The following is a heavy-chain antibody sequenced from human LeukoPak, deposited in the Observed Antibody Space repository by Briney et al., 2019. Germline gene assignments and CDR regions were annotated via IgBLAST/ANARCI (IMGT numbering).Heavy chain of an antibody. D-gene: IGHD5-18*01. Sequence: PSETLSLTCTVSGGSISDSSWSWIRQPPGKGLEWIGHLYYSGTSNYNPSLKSRVTMSVDTSKNQFSLKLSFVTAADTAVYYCARVRRGYSYGLFDDWGQGTLVTVSS. V-gene: IGHV4-59*01. CDR1: GGSISDSS. CDR2: LYYSGTS. J-gene: IGHJ4*02. CDR3: ARVRRGYSYGLFDD.